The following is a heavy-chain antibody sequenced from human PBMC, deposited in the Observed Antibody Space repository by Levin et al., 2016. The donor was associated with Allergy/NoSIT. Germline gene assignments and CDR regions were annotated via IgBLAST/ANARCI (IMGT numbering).Heavy chain of an antibody. CDR1: GFSLSTSGVG. CDR2: IYWDGDR. D-gene: IGHD3-10*01. J-gene: IGHJ6*02. CDR3: AHHRFGATQPTYYPSNSYYGLDV. V-gene: IGHV2-5*02. Sequence: SGPTLVKPTQTLTLTCTFSGFSLSTSGVGVAWIRQPPGKALEWLALIYWDGDRRYSPSLKRRLTITKDTSKNQVVLKMTNVDPMDTATYYCAHHRFGATQPTYYPSNSYYGLDVWGQGTTVTVSS.